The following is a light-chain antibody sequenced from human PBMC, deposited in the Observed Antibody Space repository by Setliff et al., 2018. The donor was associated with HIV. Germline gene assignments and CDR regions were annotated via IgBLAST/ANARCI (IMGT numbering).Light chain of an antibody. CDR3: CSYAGSSTYV. J-gene: IGLJ1*01. CDR2: EVT. V-gene: IGLV2-23*02. Sequence: VLTQPASVSGSPGQSITISCTGTSSDVGSYNLVSWYQQHPGKAPKLMIYEVTKRPSGVSNRFSGSKSGNTASLTISGLQAEDEADYYCCSYAGSSTYVFGTGTKVTVL. CDR1: SSDVGSYNL.